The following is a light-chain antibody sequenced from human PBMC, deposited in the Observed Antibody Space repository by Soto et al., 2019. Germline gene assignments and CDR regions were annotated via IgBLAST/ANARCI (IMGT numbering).Light chain of an antibody. CDR1: SSNIGTDY. Sequence: QSVLTQPPSASGTPGQRVTISCSGSSSNIGTDYVYWYQQLPGTVPKLLIFSSNERASGVPDRLSGSKSGTSASLAISGLRSEDEADYYCAAWDDSLSGWVFGGGTQLTVL. J-gene: IGLJ7*01. V-gene: IGLV1-47*02. CDR2: SSN. CDR3: AAWDDSLSGWV.